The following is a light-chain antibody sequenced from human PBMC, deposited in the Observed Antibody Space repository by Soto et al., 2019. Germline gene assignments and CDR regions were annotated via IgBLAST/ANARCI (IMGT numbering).Light chain of an antibody. CDR2: GAS. Sequence: EIVLTQSPGTLSLSPGERATLSCRASQTVSSRYFAWYQQKPGQAPRLLIYGASSRATGIPDRFSGSGSGTDFTLTISRLEPEDFPVYYCQQYGSSTGTFGQGTMVEIK. CDR3: QQYGSSTGT. CDR1: QTVSSRY. V-gene: IGKV3-20*01. J-gene: IGKJ1*01.